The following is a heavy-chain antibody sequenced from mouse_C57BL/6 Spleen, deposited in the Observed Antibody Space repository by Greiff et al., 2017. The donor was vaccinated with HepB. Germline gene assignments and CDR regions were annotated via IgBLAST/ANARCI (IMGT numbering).Heavy chain of an antibody. Sequence: EVQLQQSGPGLVKPSQSLSLTCSVTGYSITSGYYWNWIRQFPGNKLEWMGYISYDGSNNYNPSLKNRISITRDTSKNQFFLKLNSVTTEDTATYYCASNFDYWGQGTSLTVSS. V-gene: IGHV3-6*01. CDR2: ISYDGSN. CDR3: ASNFDY. CDR1: GYSITSGYY. J-gene: IGHJ2*02.